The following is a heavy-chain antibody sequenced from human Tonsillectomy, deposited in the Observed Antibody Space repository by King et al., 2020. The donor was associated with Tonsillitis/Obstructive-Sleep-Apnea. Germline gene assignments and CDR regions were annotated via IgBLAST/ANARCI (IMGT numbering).Heavy chain of an antibody. D-gene: IGHD3-10*01. CDR1: GFTFSDVW. V-gene: IGHV3-15*07. CDR2: IKNKRDGGTT. Sequence: VQLVESGGGLVKPGGSLRLSCAASGFTFSDVWMNWVRQAPGKGLEWVGRIKNKRDGGTTDYAAPGKGRFTISRDDSKNTGYLQMNSLQTEDRAVYYCTRSRHGSGSPRGYFYYGMDVWGQGTTVTVSS. CDR3: TRSRHGSGSPRGYFYYGMDV. J-gene: IGHJ6*02.